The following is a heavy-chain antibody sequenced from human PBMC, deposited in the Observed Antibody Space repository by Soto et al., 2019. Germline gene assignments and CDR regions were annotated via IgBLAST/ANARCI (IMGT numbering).Heavy chain of an antibody. CDR2: IYPGDSDT. CDR3: VVYSSSSGRHFDY. Sequence: ESLKVSWKRCGHIFGKYWIVWVRQMPGKGLEWMGIIYPGDSDTRYSPSFQGQVTISADKSITTASLQWRSLKASDTAIYYWVVYSSSSGRHFDYWGQGTLATVSS. CDR1: GHIFGKYW. J-gene: IGHJ4*02. D-gene: IGHD6-6*01. V-gene: IGHV5-51*01.